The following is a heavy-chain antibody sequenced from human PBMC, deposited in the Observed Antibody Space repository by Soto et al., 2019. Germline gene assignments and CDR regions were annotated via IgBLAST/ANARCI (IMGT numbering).Heavy chain of an antibody. CDR3: ARGVDCSSTSCYVGLEADYYNIDV. Sequence: SETLSLTCTVSGGSISSYYWSWIRQPPGKGLEWIGYIYYSGSTNYNPSLKSRVTISIDTSKNQFSLKLRSVTAADTAVYYCARGVDCSSTSCYVGLEADYYNIDVWGKGTTVTVSS. CDR1: GGSISSYY. J-gene: IGHJ6*03. CDR2: IYYSGST. V-gene: IGHV4-59*12. D-gene: IGHD2-2*01.